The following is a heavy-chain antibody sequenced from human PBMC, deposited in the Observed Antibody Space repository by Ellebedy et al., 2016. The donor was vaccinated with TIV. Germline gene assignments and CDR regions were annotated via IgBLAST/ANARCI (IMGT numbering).Heavy chain of an antibody. CDR2: SRNKANSYTT. CDR3: ARSSSNWYSDY. J-gene: IGHJ4*02. D-gene: IGHD6-13*01. CDR1: GFTFSDHY. V-gene: IGHV3-72*01. Sequence: GESLKISCAASGFTFSDHYMDWVRQAPGKGLEWVGRSRNKANSYTTEYAASVTGRFTISRDDSKNSLFLQMNSLKTEDTAVYYCARSSSNWYSDYWGQGTLVTVSS.